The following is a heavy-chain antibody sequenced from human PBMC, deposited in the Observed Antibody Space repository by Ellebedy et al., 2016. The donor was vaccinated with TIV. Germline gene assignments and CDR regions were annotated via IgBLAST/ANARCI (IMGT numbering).Heavy chain of an antibody. J-gene: IGHJ3*01. V-gene: IGHV3-30*18. Sequence: GESLKISXAASRFTFSLYGMHWVRQAPGKGLEWVAVISYDGSLKHYADSVKGRFTISRDNSKNTLYLQMDSLGAEDTAVYYCAKEMTHGVRYHSFDFWGQGTMVTVSS. CDR2: ISYDGSLK. CDR3: AKEMTHGVRYHSFDF. CDR1: RFTFSLYG. D-gene: IGHD4-17*01.